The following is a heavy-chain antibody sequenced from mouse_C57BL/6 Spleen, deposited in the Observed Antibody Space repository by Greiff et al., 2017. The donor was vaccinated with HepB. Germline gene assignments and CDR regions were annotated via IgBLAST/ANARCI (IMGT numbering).Heavy chain of an antibody. D-gene: IGHD2-12*01. Sequence: QVQLQQSGAELVKPGASVKLSCKASGYTFTSYWMHWVKQRPGQGLEWIGMIHPNSGSTNYNEKFKSKATLTVDKSSSTAYMQLSSLTSEDSAVYYCARVTRDYFDYWGQGTTLTVSS. CDR3: ARVTRDYFDY. CDR1: GYTFTSYW. V-gene: IGHV1-64*01. J-gene: IGHJ2*01. CDR2: IHPNSGST.